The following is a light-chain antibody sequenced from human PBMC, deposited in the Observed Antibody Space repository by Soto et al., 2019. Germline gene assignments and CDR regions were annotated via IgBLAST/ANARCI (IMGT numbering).Light chain of an antibody. CDR3: QQYNNWPPYT. CDR1: QSISSN. CDR2: RAS. J-gene: IGKJ2*01. Sequence: EIVMTQSPATLSVSPGERATLSCRASQSISSNLAWYQQKLGQAPRLLIYRASTRATGIPARFSGSGSGTEFTLTISSLQSEDFAVYYCQQYNNWPPYTFGQGTKLEIK. V-gene: IGKV3-15*01.